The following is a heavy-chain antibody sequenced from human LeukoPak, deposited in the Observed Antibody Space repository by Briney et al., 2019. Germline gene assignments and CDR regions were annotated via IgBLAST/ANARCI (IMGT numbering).Heavy chain of an antibody. CDR3: ARGGPRGNGFDY. D-gene: IGHD6-25*01. V-gene: IGHV1-2*02. CDR1: GYTFTDYY. CDR2: INPNSGGT. J-gene: IGHJ4*02. Sequence: GASVKVSCKASGYTFTDYYTHWVRQAPGQGLEWMGWINPNSGGTNYAQKFQGRVTMTRDTSISTAYMELSRLTSDDTAVYYCARGGPRGNGFDYWGQGTLVSVSS.